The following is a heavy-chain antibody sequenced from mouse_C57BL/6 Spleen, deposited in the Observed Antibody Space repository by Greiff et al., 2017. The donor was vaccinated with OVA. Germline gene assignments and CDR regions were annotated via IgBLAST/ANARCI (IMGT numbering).Heavy chain of an antibody. D-gene: IGHD4-1*01. CDR3: ARGDWDDAMDY. V-gene: IGHV2-2*01. CDR2: IWSGGST. J-gene: IGHJ4*01. Sequence: VHLVESGPGLVQPSQSLSITCTVSGFSLTSYGVHWVRQSPGKGLEWLGVIWSGGSTDYNAAFISRLSISKDNSKSQVFFKMNSLQADDTAIYYCARGDWDDAMDYWGQGTSVTVSS. CDR1: GFSLTSYG.